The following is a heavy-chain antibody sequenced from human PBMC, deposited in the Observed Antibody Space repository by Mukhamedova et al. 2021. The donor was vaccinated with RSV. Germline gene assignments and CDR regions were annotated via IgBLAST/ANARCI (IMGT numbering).Heavy chain of an antibody. Sequence: GLEWMGWISAYNGNTNYAQKFQGRVTMTTDTSTSTGYMELRSLRSDATAVYYCARHKYYYDSSGYELGYWGQGTLVTVSS. CDR2: ISAYNGNT. V-gene: IGHV1-18*01. D-gene: IGHD3-22*01. CDR3: ARHKYYYDSSGYELGY. J-gene: IGHJ4*02.